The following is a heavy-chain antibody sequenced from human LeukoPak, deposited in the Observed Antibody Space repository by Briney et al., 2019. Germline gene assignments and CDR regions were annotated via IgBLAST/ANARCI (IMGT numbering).Heavy chain of an antibody. V-gene: IGHV3-30*04. CDR1: TFTLSSYA. D-gene: IGHD3-9*01. J-gene: IGHJ4*02. Sequence: GRCLRLSCAPYTFTLSSYAIRCVRQAPGKGRGWVEIISYDGTNKYYADSVRGRFTISRDNSKNTLYLQMNSLRAEDTAVYYCARDFGWLSGFDNWGQGTLVTVSP. CDR3: ARDFGWLSGFDN. CDR2: ISYDGTNK.